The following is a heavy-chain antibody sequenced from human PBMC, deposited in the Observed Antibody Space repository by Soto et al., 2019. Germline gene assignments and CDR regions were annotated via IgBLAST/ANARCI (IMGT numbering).Heavy chain of an antibody. J-gene: IGHJ4*02. Sequence: GASVKVSCKASGYTFTSYAMHWVRQAPGQRLEWMGWINADNGNTKYSQKFQGRVTITRDTSASTAYMELSSLRSEDTAVYYCARVWGITMVRGVIGYWGQGTLVTVSS. V-gene: IGHV1-3*01. CDR1: GYTFTSYA. CDR2: INADNGNT. CDR3: ARVWGITMVRGVIGY. D-gene: IGHD3-10*01.